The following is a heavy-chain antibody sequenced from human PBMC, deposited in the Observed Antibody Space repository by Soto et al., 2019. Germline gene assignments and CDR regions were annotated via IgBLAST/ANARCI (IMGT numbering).Heavy chain of an antibody. CDR3: AKGLGWRVLGDAFDI. J-gene: IGHJ3*02. V-gene: IGHV3-30*18. Sequence: PGGSLRLSCAASGITFSSYGMHWVRQAPGKGLEWVAVISYDGTNKYYGDSVKGRFSISRDNSKNTLYLQMNSLRAEDTAAYYCAKGLGWRVLGDAFDIWGQGTRVTV. D-gene: IGHD3-16*01. CDR1: GITFSSYG. CDR2: ISYDGTNK.